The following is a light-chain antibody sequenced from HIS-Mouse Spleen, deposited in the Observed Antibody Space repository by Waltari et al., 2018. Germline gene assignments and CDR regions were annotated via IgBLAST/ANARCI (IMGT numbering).Light chain of an antibody. J-gene: IGLJ2*01. CDR3: YSTDSSGNHRV. V-gene: IGLV3-10*01. CDR1: ALQKQY. Sequence: SYELTQPPSVSVSPGQTARITCSGDALQKQYAYCYQQKSGQAPVPVIYEDSKRPSGIPERFSGSSSGTMATLTISGAQVEDEADYYCYSTDSSGNHRVFGGGTKLTVL. CDR2: EDS.